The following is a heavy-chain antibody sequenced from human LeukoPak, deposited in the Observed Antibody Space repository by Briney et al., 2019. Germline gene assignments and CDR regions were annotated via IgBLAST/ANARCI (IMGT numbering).Heavy chain of an antibody. J-gene: IGHJ4*02. V-gene: IGHV5-10-1*01. CDR3: ARLSGAYDYIWGSYRYTGDY. CDR1: GYSFTSYW. Sequence: GESLKISCKGSGYSFTSYWISWVRQMPGKGLEWMGRIDPSDSYTNYSPSFQGHVTISADKSISTAYLQWSSLKASDTAMYYCARLSGAYDYIWGSYRYTGDYWGQGTLVTVSS. D-gene: IGHD3-16*02. CDR2: IDPSDSYT.